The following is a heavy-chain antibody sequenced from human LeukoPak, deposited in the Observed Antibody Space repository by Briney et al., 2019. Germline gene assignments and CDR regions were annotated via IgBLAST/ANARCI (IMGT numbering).Heavy chain of an antibody. CDR1: GFTFSSYA. V-gene: IGHV3-23*01. D-gene: IGHD5-24*01. CDR2: ISGSGGST. J-gene: IGHJ6*03. CDR3: ARVKDGYNWGFMDV. Sequence: PGGSLRLSCAASGFTFSSYAMSWVRQAPGKGLEWVSAISGSGGSTYYADSVKGRFTISRDNSKNTLYLQMNSLRAEDTAVYYCARVKDGYNWGFMDVWGKGTTVTVSS.